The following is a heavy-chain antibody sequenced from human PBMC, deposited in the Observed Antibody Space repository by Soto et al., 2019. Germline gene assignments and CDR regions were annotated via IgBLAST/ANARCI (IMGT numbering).Heavy chain of an antibody. CDR1: GGSISSGGYY. J-gene: IGHJ3*02. CDR2: IYYSGST. D-gene: IGHD6-6*01. Sequence: SETLSLTCTVSGGSISSGGYYWSWIRQHPGKGLEWIGYIYYSGSTYYNPSLKSRVTISVDTSKNQFSLKLSSVTAADTAVYYCARGGGVYSSSGLDAFDIWGQGTMVTVSS. CDR3: ARGGGVYSSSGLDAFDI. V-gene: IGHV4-31*03.